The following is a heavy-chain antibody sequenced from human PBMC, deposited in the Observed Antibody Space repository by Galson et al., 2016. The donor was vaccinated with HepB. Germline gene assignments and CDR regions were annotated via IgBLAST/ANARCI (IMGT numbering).Heavy chain of an antibody. CDR2: INSDGSST. Sequence: SLRLSCAASGFTFSSSWMNWVRQAPGKGLVWVSRINSDGSSTNYADSVKGRFTFSRDNSKNTLYLQMTSLRAEDTAVYYCASGIAVTTSNSFWYFDLWGRGTLVTVSS. V-gene: IGHV3-74*01. CDR3: ASGIAVTTSNSFWYFDL. J-gene: IGHJ2*01. CDR1: GFTFSSSW. D-gene: IGHD3-10*01.